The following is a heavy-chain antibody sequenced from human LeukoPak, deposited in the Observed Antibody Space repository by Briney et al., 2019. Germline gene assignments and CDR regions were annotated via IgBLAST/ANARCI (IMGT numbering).Heavy chain of an antibody. J-gene: IGHJ5*02. CDR1: GGSIRTGGYY. D-gene: IGHD4-17*01. V-gene: IGHV4-31*03. CDR2: IYYSGST. Sequence: PSQTLSLTCTVSGGSIRTGGYYWSWIRQQSGKGLEWIGYIYYSGSTYYNPSLKSRASVSIDTSKNQFSLKLSSVTAADTAVYYCARSQNDGDPRGTFDPWGQGTLVTVSS. CDR3: ARSQNDGDPRGTFDP.